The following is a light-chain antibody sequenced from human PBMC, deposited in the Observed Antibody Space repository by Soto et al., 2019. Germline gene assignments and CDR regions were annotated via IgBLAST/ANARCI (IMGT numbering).Light chain of an antibody. CDR2: EVT. CDR1: SSDVGGYNF. J-gene: IGLJ1*01. CDR3: SSFAGSNNRYV. V-gene: IGLV2-8*01. Sequence: QSALTQPPSASGSTGQSVTISCTGTSSDVGGYNFVSWYLQHPGEAPKLIIYEVTKRPSGVPDRFSGSKSGNTASLTVSGLQTEDEADYDCSSFAGSNNRYVFGTGTKLTVL.